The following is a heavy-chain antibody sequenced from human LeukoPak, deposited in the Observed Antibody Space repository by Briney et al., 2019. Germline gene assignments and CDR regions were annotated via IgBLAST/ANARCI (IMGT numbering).Heavy chain of an antibody. CDR2: ISSSGSDT. CDR3: ARDSEYSSSFAFDI. J-gene: IGHJ3*02. V-gene: IGHV3-11*04. D-gene: IGHD6-13*01. CDR1: RFTFRDHF. Sequence: GGSLRLSCAASRFTFRDHFMSWIRQPPGKGLEYVSYISSSGSDTYYSDSVKGRFTVSRDNAKNSLYLQMNSLRAEDTAVYYCARDSEYSSSFAFDIWGQGTMVTVSS.